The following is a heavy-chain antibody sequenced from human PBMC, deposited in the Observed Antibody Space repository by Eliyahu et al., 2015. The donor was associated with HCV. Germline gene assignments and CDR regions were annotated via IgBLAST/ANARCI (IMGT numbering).Heavy chain of an antibody. CDR3: ASLRITIFGRGNWFDP. Sequence: EVQLLESGGGLVQPGGSLRLSCAASGFXFXSYAMSWVRQAPGKGLEWVSAISGSGGSTYYADSVKGRFTISRDNSKNTLYLQMNSLRAEDTAVYYCASLRITIFGRGNWFDPWGQGTLVTVSS. CDR1: GFXFXSYA. D-gene: IGHD3-3*01. CDR2: ISGSGGST. V-gene: IGHV3-23*01. J-gene: IGHJ5*02.